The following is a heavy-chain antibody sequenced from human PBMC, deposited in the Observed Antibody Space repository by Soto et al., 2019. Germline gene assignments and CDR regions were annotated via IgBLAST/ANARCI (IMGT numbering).Heavy chain of an antibody. V-gene: IGHV3-74*01. CDR2: VNGDGSYT. J-gene: IGHJ4*02. CDR1: GFTFSSYW. Sequence: EVQLMESGGGLVQPGGSLRLSCAASGFTFSSYWMQWFRQAPGKGLVWVSRVNGDGSYTRYADSAKGRFTISRDNAKNTLYLQMTSLRDEDTAVYYCARERGPYYTDYWGQGTLVTVSS. D-gene: IGHD1-26*01. CDR3: ARERGPYYTDY.